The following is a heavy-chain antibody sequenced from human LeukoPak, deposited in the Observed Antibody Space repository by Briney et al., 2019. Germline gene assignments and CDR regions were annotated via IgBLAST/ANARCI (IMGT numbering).Heavy chain of an antibody. CDR3: ATAVYYYGSGSPWDY. CDR1: GYXLTELS. V-gene: IGHV1-24*01. J-gene: IGHJ4*02. D-gene: IGHD3-10*01. CDR2: FDPEDGET. Sequence: ASVKVSCKVSGYXLTELSIHWVRQAPGKGLEWMGGFDPEDGETIYAQKFQGRVTMTEDTSTDTAYMELSSLRSEDTAVYYCATAVYYYGSGSPWDYWGQGTLVTVSS.